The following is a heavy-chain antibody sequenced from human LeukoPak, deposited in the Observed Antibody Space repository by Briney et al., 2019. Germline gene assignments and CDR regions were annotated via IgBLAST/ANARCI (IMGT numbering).Heavy chain of an antibody. V-gene: IGHV3-7*01. CDR3: TISLPHIVDVTTSDGGN. CDR2: IKQGGSAQ. J-gene: IGHJ4*02. Sequence: GGSLRLSCAASGFTFSKYWMNWVRQATGKGLEWVANIKQGGSAQNYVDSVKARFTISRDNAANSLYLQMNSLRAEDTAVYYCTISLPHIVDVTTSDGGNWGQGTLVTVSS. D-gene: IGHD2-21*02. CDR1: GFTFSKYW.